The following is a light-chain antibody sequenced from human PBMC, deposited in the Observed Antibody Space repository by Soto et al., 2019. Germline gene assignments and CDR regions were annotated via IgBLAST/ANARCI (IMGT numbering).Light chain of an antibody. CDR2: DVS. Sequence: QSVLTQPPSASGSPGQSVTVSCTGTSSDVGGYNYVSWYQQHPDKAPKLMIYDVSKRPSGVPDRFSGSKSGNTASLIVSGLQAEDEADYYCSSYAGTHVVFGTVTKVTVL. V-gene: IGLV2-8*01. CDR1: SSDVGGYNY. CDR3: SSYAGTHVV. J-gene: IGLJ1*01.